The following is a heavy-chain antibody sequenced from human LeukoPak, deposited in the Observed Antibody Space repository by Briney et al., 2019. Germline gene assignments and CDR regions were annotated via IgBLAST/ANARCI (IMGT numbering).Heavy chain of an antibody. J-gene: IGHJ4*02. CDR3: ARESSGRPPVRY. CDR1: GLIVSSSY. Sequence: GGSLRLSCAASGLIVSSSYMSWVRQAPGKGLEWVSVIYSGGGTYHADSVKGRFTISRDNSKNMLYLQMNSLRAEDTAVYYCARESSGRPPVRYWGQGTLVTVSS. D-gene: IGHD3-22*01. V-gene: IGHV3-53*01. CDR2: IYSGGGT.